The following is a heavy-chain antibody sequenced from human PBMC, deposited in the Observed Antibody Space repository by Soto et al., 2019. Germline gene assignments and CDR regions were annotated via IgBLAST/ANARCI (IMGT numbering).Heavy chain of an antibody. D-gene: IGHD3-3*01. Sequence: LRLSGAASGFTFSSYEMNWVRQAPGQGLEWVSYISDSGVTVYYADSVKGRFTVSRDNAQNSVYLQMNSLRTEDTAVYYCARDLLHYDFWSGYSAYFYYGMDVWGPGTTVTVSS. CDR1: GFTFSSYE. V-gene: IGHV3-48*03. CDR3: ARDLLHYDFWSGYSAYFYYGMDV. CDR2: ISDSGVTV. J-gene: IGHJ6*02.